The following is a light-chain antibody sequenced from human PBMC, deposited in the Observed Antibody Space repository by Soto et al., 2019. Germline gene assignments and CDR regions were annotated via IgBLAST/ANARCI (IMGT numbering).Light chain of an antibody. CDR3: QQYHNSLWT. Sequence: EIVLTQSPGTLSLSPGERGTLSCRASQSVSSSYLAWYQHKPGQAPRLLIYGASIRATGIPDRFSGSGSGTDFTLTISRLEPEDFAVYYCQQYHNSLWTCGQGTKVEIK. J-gene: IGKJ1*01. CDR1: QSVSSSY. CDR2: GAS. V-gene: IGKV3-20*01.